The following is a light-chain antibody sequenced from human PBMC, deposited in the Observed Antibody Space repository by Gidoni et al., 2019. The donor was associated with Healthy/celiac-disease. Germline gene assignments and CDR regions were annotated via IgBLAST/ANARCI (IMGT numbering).Light chain of an antibody. CDR3: QSYDSSLSGSVV. CDR1: SSNIGAGYD. V-gene: IGLV1-40*01. Sequence: GSWAPGQRVTISCTGSSSNIGAGYDVHWYQQLPGTAPKLLIYGNSNRPSGVPDRFSGSKSGTSASLAITGLQAEDEADYYCQSYDSSLSGSVVFGGWTKLTVL. J-gene: IGLJ2*01. CDR2: GNS.